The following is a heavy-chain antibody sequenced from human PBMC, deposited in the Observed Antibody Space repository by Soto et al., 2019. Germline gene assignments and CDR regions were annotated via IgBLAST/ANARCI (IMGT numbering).Heavy chain of an antibody. CDR1: GGSVSSYY. J-gene: IGHJ4*02. D-gene: IGHD1-26*01. Sequence: SETLSLTCSVSGGSVSSYYWSWIRQPPGKGLEWIGYIYYSGSTNYNPSLRSRVTISVDTSKNQFSLQVRSVTAADTAVYYCARVASGNYGYQFDFWGQGTQVTVSS. CDR2: IYYSGST. V-gene: IGHV4-59*02. CDR3: ARVASGNYGYQFDF.